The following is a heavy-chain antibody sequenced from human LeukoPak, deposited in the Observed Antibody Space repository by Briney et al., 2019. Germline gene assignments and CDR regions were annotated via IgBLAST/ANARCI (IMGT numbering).Heavy chain of an antibody. D-gene: IGHD5-18*01. V-gene: IGHV3-49*03. CDR1: GFTFADYA. J-gene: IGHJ4*02. CDR3: TTQAGYSYGFDY. Sequence: GGSLRLSCTASGFTFADYAMSWFRQAPGKGLEWVGFIRSKAYGGTTEYAASVKGRFTISRDDSQSIAYLQVNSLKTEDTAVYYCTTQAGYSYGFDYWGQGTLVTVSS. CDR2: IRSKAYGGTT.